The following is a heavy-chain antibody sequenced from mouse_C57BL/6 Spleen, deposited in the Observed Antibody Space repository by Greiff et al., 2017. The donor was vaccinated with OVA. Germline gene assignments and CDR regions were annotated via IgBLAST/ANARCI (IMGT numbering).Heavy chain of an antibody. D-gene: IGHD2-4*01. CDR1: GFTFSDYY. V-gene: IGHV5-16*01. CDR3: ARAIYYDVYYFDY. Sequence: DVKLVESEGGLVQPGSSMKLSCTASGFTFSDYYMAWVRQVPEKGLEWVANINYDGSRTYYLDSLKSRFIISRDNAKNILYLQMSSLKSEDTATDYCARAIYYDVYYFDYWGQGTTLTVSS. CDR2: INYDGSRT. J-gene: IGHJ2*01.